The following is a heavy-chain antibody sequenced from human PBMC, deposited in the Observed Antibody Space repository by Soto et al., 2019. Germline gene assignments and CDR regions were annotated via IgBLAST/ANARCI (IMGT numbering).Heavy chain of an antibody. CDR3: AKEGGLSGSYYISSSYYFDY. D-gene: IGHD1-26*01. Sequence: GGSLRLSCVASGFTFSSYGMHWVRQAPGKGLEWVAIISYDGSNTYYADSVKGRFAISRDNSKNTLYLQMNSLRAEDTSVYYWAKEGGLSGSYYISSSYYFDYWGQGTLVTVSS. CDR1: GFTFSSYG. CDR2: ISYDGSNT. J-gene: IGHJ4*02. V-gene: IGHV3-30*18.